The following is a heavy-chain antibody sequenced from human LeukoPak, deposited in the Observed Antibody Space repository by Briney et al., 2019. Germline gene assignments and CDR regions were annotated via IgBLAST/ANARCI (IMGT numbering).Heavy chain of an antibody. V-gene: IGHV4-4*07. J-gene: IGHJ5*02. CDR1: GGSISSYY. CDR3: AGDAEVGSGSPPVYNWFDP. Sequence: SETLSLTCTVSGGSISSYYWSWIRQPAGKGLEWIGRIYTSGSTNYNPSLKSRVTMSVDTSKNQFSLKLSSVTAADTAVYYCAGDAEVGSGSPPVYNWFDPWGQGTLVTVSS. D-gene: IGHD6-19*01. CDR2: IYTSGST.